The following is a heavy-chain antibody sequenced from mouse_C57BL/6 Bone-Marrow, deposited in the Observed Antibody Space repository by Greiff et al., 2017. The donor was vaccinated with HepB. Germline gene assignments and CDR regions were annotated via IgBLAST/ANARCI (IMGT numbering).Heavy chain of an antibody. CDR1: GYTFTSYW. J-gene: IGHJ3*01. CDR2: IHPNSGST. D-gene: IGHD1-1*01. CDR3: ARFYYGSSSWFAY. Sequence: VQLQQPGAELVKPGASVKLSCKASGYTFTSYWMHWVKQRRGQGLEWIGMIHPNSGSTNYNEKFKSKATLTVDKSSSTAYMQLSSLTSEDSAVYYCARFYYGSSSWFAYWGQGTLVTVSA. V-gene: IGHV1-64*01.